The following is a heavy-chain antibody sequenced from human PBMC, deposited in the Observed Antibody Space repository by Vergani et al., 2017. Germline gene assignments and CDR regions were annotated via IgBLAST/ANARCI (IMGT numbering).Heavy chain of an antibody. CDR1: GGTFSSYA. Sequence: QVQLVQSGAEVKKPGSSVKVSCKASGGTFSSYAISWVRQAPGQGLEWMGGIIPIFGTANYAQKFQGRVTITADKSTSTAYMELSSLRSEDTAVYYCARGRRRTLYGSSHNWFDPWGQGTLVTVSS. J-gene: IGHJ5*02. D-gene: IGHD6-13*01. V-gene: IGHV1-69*06. CDR2: IIPIFGTA. CDR3: ARGRRRTLYGSSHNWFDP.